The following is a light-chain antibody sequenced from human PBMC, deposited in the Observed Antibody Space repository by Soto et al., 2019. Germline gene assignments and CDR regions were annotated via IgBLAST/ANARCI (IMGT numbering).Light chain of an antibody. CDR2: GAS. CDR1: HSISTY. Sequence: DIQITQSPSSLSASIGDRVTFTSRPSHSISTYLSGYLVKPGEAPKLLIYGASTLRTGVPSRFRGSGSGTDFTLTISSLQPEDFATYYCQQSFNIPVTFGQGARLEIK. J-gene: IGKJ5*01. V-gene: IGKV1-39*01. CDR3: QQSFNIPVT.